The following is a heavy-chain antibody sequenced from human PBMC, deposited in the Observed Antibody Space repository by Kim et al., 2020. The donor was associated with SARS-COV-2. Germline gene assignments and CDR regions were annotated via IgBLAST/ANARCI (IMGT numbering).Heavy chain of an antibody. V-gene: IGHV4-39*01. CDR3: ASYYDYSGSEYFQH. Sequence: SETLSLTCTASGGSITTYSYSWGWIRQPPGKGLEWIGNIYYRGNTYYNPSLKSRVTISGDTSKNQFSLSLSSVTAADTAVYYCASYYDYSGSEYFQHWG. J-gene: IGHJ1*01. CDR2: IYYRGNT. D-gene: IGHD3-22*01. CDR1: GGSITTYSYS.